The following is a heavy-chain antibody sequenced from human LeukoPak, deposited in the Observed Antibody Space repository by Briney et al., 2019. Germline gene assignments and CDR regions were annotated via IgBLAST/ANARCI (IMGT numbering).Heavy chain of an antibody. CDR3: AKDTSIGRYCTNGVCSPFDY. J-gene: IGHJ4*02. Sequence: PGGSLRLSFAASRLTFSSYAMSGVRQARRKGLEWVAAISDSCGSTYDADSVKGLFNISRDNSKNTLYLQMNSLRAEDTAVYYCAKDTSIGRYCTNGVCSPFDYWGQGTLVTVSS. CDR2: ISDSCGST. V-gene: IGHV3-23*01. D-gene: IGHD2-8*01. CDR1: RLTFSSYA.